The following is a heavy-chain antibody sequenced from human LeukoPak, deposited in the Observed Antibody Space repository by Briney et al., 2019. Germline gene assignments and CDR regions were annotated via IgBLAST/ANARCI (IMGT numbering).Heavy chain of an antibody. CDR1: GGSISSYY. CDR2: IYYSGST. V-gene: IGHV4-59*01. CDR3: ARDEDLGYFDL. J-gene: IGHJ2*01. Sequence: SATLSLTCTVSGGSISSYYWSWIRKPPGKGLEWIGYIYYSGSTNYNPSLKSRVTISVDTSKNQFSLKLSSVTAADTAVYYCARDEDLGYFDLWGRGTLVTVSS.